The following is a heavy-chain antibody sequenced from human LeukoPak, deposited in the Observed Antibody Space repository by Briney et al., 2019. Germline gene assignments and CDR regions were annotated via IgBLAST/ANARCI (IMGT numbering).Heavy chain of an antibody. Sequence: ASVKVSCKVSGYTLTELSMHWVRQAPGRGLEWMGGFDPEDGETIYAQKFQGRVTMTEDTSTDTAYMELSSLRSEDTAVYYCATASRGIFGVVPLESWGQGTLVTVSS. CDR1: GYTLTELS. CDR2: FDPEDGET. V-gene: IGHV1-24*01. J-gene: IGHJ4*02. CDR3: ATASRGIFGVVPLES. D-gene: IGHD3-3*01.